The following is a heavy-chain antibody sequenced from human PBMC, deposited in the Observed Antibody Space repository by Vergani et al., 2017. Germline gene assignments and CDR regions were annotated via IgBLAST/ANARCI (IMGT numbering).Heavy chain of an antibody. D-gene: IGHD6-6*01. CDR3: ARDLFPVYSSSSIYYYGMDV. V-gene: IGHV1-3*01. CDR2: INAGNGNT. Sequence: QVQLVQSGAEVKKPGASVKVSCKASGYTFTSYAMHWVRQAPGQRLEWMGWINAGNGNTKYSQKFQGRVTITRDTSASTAYMELSSLRSEDTAVYYCARDLFPVYSSSSIYYYGMDVWGQGP. CDR1: GYTFTSYA. J-gene: IGHJ6*02.